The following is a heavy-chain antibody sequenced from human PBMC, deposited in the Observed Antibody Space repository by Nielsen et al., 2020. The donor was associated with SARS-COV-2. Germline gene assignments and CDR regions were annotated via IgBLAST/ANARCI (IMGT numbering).Heavy chain of an antibody. CDR2: IYYSGST. Sequence: RQAPGKGLEWIGYIYYSGSTNYNPSLKSRVTISVDTSKNQFSLKLSSVTAADTAVYYCARAATTYYDFWSGYYGASLADYYYGMDVWGQGTTVTVSS. J-gene: IGHJ6*02. D-gene: IGHD3-3*01. V-gene: IGHV4-59*01. CDR3: ARAATTYYDFWSGYYGASLADYYYGMDV.